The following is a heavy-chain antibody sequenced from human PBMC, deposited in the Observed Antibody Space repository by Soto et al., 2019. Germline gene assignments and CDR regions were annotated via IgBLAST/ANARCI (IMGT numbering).Heavy chain of an antibody. CDR2: IYPGDSDT. V-gene: IGHV5-51*01. D-gene: IGHD2-21*02. CDR1: GYSFTSYW. J-gene: IGHJ6*02. CDR3: ARHQSLGGDWMGYGMDV. Sequence: PGESLKISCKGSGYSFTSYWIGWVRQMPGKGLEWMGIIYPGDSDTRYSPSFQGQVTISADKSISTAYLQWSSLKASDTAIYYCARHQSLGGDWMGYGMDVWGQGTTVTVSS.